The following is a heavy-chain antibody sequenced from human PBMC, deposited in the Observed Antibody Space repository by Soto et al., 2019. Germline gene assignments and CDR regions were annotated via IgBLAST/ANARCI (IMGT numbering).Heavy chain of an antibody. Sequence: GASVKASCKASGFTFTSSAVQWVRQARGQRLEWIGWIVVGSGNTNYAQKFQERVTITRDMSTSTAYMELSSLRSEDTAVYYCAAGISITGTLDYWGQGTLVTVSS. CDR1: GFTFTSSA. J-gene: IGHJ4*02. V-gene: IGHV1-58*01. CDR2: IVVGSGNT. CDR3: AAGISITGTLDY. D-gene: IGHD1-7*01.